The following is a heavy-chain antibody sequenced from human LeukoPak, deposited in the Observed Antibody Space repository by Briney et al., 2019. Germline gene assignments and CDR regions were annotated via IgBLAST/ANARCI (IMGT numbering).Heavy chain of an antibody. Sequence: VASVKASCKASGGTFSSYAISWVRQAPGQGLEWMGGIIPIFGTANYAQKFQGRVTITADESTSTAYMELSSLRSEDTAVYYCASRHYDILTGYYPFDYWGQGTLVTVSS. J-gene: IGHJ4*02. D-gene: IGHD3-9*01. CDR1: GGTFSSYA. CDR3: ASRHYDILTGYYPFDY. CDR2: IIPIFGTA. V-gene: IGHV1-69*13.